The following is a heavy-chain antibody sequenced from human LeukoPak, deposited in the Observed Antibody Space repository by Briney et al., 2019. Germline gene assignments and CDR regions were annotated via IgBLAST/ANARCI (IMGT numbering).Heavy chain of an antibody. CDR2: ISSSSSYI. CDR1: GFTFSSYS. J-gene: IGHJ4*02. CDR3: ARAPWSSSSGSDY. Sequence: GGSLRLSCAASGFTFSSYSMNWVRQAPGKGLEWVSSISSSSSYIYYADSVKGRFTISRDNAKNSLYLQTNSLRAEDTAVYYCARAPWSSSSGSDYWGLGTLVTVSS. D-gene: IGHD6-6*01. V-gene: IGHV3-21*01.